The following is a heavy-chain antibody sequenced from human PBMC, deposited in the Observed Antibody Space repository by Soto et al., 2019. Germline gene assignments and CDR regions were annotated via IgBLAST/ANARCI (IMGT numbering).Heavy chain of an antibody. CDR3: AKDSTAYGDYGDFLIPGGV. CDR1: GFTFSSYA. D-gene: IGHD4-17*01. V-gene: IGHV3-23*01. J-gene: IGHJ6*04. Sequence: GGSLRLSCAASGFTFSSYAMSWVRQAPGKGLEWVSAISGSGGSTYYADSVKGRFTISRDNSKNTLYLQMNSLRAEDTAVYYCAKDSTAYGDYGDFLIPGGVWGKGTTVTVSS. CDR2: ISGSGGST.